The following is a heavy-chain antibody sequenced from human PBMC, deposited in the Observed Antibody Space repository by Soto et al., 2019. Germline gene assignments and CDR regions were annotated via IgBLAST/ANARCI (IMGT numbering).Heavy chain of an antibody. CDR1: GGSISSGGYS. J-gene: IGHJ4*02. Sequence: QLQLQESGSGLVKPSQTLSLTCAVSGGSISSGGYSWSWIRQPPGKGLEWIGYIYHSGHTYYNPSPKIRDTISVDRSKNQFSLKLSSVTAADTSVYYCAAGGGLPRYYWGQGTLVTVSS. V-gene: IGHV4-30-2*01. CDR2: IYHSGHT. D-gene: IGHD5-12*01. CDR3: AAGGGLPRYY.